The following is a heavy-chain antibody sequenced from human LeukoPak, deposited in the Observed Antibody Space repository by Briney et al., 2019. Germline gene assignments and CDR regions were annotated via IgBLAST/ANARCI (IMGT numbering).Heavy chain of an antibody. V-gene: IGHV3-30*18. J-gene: IGHJ6*02. CDR1: GFTFSSYG. D-gene: IGHD2-2*01. Sequence: QPGGSLRLSCAASGFTFSSYGMHWVRQAPGKGLEWVAVISYDGSNKYYADSVKGRFTISRDNSKNTLYLQMNSLRAEDTAVYYCAKDRHYIVVVPAARFYGMDVWGQGTTVTVSS. CDR2: ISYDGSNK. CDR3: AKDRHYIVVVPAARFYGMDV.